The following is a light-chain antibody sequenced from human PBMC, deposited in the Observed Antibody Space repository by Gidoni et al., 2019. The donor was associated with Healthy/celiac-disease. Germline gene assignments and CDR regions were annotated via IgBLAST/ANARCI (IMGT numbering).Light chain of an antibody. CDR2: SNN. CDR3: AAWDDSLNGWV. CDR1: SSNIGSNT. V-gene: IGLV1-44*01. J-gene: IGLJ3*02. Sequence: QSVLTQPPSASGTPGQRVTISCSGSSSNIGSNTVNWYQQPPGTAPKLLIYSNNQRPSGVPDRFSGSKSGTSASLAISGHQSEDEADYYCAAWDDSLNGWVFGGGTKLTVL.